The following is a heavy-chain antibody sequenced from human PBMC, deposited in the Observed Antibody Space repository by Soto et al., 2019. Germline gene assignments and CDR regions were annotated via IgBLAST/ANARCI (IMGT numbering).Heavy chain of an antibody. V-gene: IGHV3-30*18. D-gene: IGHD6-19*01. J-gene: IGHJ4*02. CDR2: VSHDGRNT. CDR3: AKGGRQWLVTSDFNY. CDR1: GFTCSDYA. Sequence: GGSLRLSWAASGFTCSDYAMHWVRQAPGKGLEWVAVVSHDGRNTHCADSVKGRFTISRDSSKNTVSLEMTSLRAEDTAVYYCAKGGRQWLVTSDFNYWGQGALVTVSS.